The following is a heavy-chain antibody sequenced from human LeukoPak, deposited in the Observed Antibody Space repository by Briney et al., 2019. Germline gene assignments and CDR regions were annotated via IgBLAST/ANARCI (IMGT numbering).Heavy chain of an antibody. CDR1: GFTFSSYS. D-gene: IGHD6-19*01. CDR2: ISSSSSYI. V-gene: IGHV3-21*04. J-gene: IGHJ1*01. Sequence: GGSLRLSCAASGFTFSSYSMNWVRQAPGKGLEWVSSISSSSSYIYYADSVKGRFTISRDNAKNSLYLQMNSLRAEDTAVYYCAKVPEQWLVKIYFQHWGQGTLVTVSS. CDR3: AKVPEQWLVKIYFQH.